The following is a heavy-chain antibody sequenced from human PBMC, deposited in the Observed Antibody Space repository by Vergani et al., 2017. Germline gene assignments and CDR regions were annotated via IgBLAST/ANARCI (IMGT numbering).Heavy chain of an antibody. CDR1: GFTFDDYA. Sequence: EVQLVESGGGLVQPGRSLRLSCAASGFTFDDYAMHWVRQAPGQGLEWVSGISWNSGSIGYADSVKGRFTISRDNAKNSLYLQMNSLRAEDTALYYCAKDLFMVRGVPGDYWGQGTLVTVSS. CDR3: AKDLFMVRGVPGDY. D-gene: IGHD3-10*01. V-gene: IGHV3-9*01. CDR2: ISWNSGSI. J-gene: IGHJ4*02.